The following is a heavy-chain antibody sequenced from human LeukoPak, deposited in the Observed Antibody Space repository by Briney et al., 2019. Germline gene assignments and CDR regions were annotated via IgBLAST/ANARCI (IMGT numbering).Heavy chain of an antibody. CDR3: AKDFDPYIQLWSFGY. Sequence: PGGSLRLSCAASGFTFSTYSMNWVRQAPGKGLEWVSAISGSGGSTYYADSVKGRFTISRDNSKNTLYLQMNSLRAEDTAVYYCAKDFDPYIQLWSFGYWGQGTLVTVSS. CDR2: ISGSGGST. J-gene: IGHJ4*02. D-gene: IGHD5-18*01. V-gene: IGHV3-23*01. CDR1: GFTFSTYS.